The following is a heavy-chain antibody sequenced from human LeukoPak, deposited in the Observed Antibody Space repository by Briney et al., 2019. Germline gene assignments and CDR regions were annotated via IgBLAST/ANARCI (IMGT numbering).Heavy chain of an antibody. CDR1: GYTFSGYY. V-gene: IGHV1-2*02. Sequence: ASVKVSCKASGYTFSGYYMHWVRQAPGQGLEWMGWINPNSGGAKYVQKFQGRFTMTRDTPISTAYMELSRLRSDDTAVYYCASGSLASYFDHWGQGTLVTVSS. D-gene: IGHD3-16*01. CDR3: ASGSLASYFDH. CDR2: INPNSGGA. J-gene: IGHJ4*02.